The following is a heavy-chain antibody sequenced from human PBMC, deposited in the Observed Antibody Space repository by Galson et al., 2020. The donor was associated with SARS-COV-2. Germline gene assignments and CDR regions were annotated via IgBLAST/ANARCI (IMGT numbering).Heavy chain of an antibody. J-gene: IGHJ4*02. Sequence: SVKVSCKASGGTFSSYAISWVRQAPGQGLEWMGGIIPIFGTANYAQKFQGRVTITADESTSTAYMELSSLRSEDTAVYYCATPGDTAMVPELKCDYWGQGTLVTVSS. CDR2: IIPIFGTA. CDR3: ATPGDTAMVPELKCDY. CDR1: GGTFSSYA. D-gene: IGHD5-18*01. V-gene: IGHV1-69*13.